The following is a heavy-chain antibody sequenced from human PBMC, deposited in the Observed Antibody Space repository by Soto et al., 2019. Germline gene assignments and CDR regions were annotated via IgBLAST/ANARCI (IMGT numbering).Heavy chain of an antibody. CDR2: IYYSGST. Sequence: SETLSLTCTVSGGSISSYYWSWIRQPPGKGLEWIGSIYYSGSTYYNPSLKSRVTISVDTSKNQFSLKLSSVTAADTAVYYCARRDGYNYIPFDYWGQGTLVTVSS. J-gene: IGHJ4*02. CDR1: GGSISSYY. V-gene: IGHV4-59*05. CDR3: ARRDGYNYIPFDY. D-gene: IGHD5-12*01.